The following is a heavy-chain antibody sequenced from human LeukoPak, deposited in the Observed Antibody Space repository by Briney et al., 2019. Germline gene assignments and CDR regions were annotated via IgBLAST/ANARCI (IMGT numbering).Heavy chain of an antibody. CDR1: GGSISSGDYY. V-gene: IGHV4-30-4*08. Sequence: SQTLSLTCTVSGGSISSGDYYWSWIRQPPGKGLEWIGYIYYSGSTYYNPSLKSRVTISLDTSKNQFSLKLTSVTAADTAVYYCARGGFSSSSYYFDYWGQGRLVTVSS. CDR3: ARGGFSSSSYYFDY. D-gene: IGHD6-6*01. CDR2: IYYSGST. J-gene: IGHJ4*02.